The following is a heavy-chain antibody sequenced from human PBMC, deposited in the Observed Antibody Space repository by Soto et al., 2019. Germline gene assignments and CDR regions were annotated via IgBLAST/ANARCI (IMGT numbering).Heavy chain of an antibody. V-gene: IGHV3-23*01. Sequence: EVQLLESGGGLVQPGGALRLSCAASGFTFSSHAMSWVRQAPGKGLEWISSISAGSEGAYYADSVKGRFTISRDNSNNTMYLPMTSLRAEDTAVYYCARDLWWYLHWGQGTLVTVSS. CDR2: ISAGSEGA. CDR1: GFTFSSHA. D-gene: IGHD2-15*01. J-gene: IGHJ4*02. CDR3: ARDLWWYLH.